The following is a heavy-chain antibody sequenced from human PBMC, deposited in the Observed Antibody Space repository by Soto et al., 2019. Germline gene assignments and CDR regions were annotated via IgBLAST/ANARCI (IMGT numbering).Heavy chain of an antibody. J-gene: IGHJ6*02. D-gene: IGHD2-2*01. V-gene: IGHV4-31*03. CDR3: ARATGYCSSTSCLTPKHYYYGMDV. Sequence: QVQLQESGPGLVKPSQTLSLTCTVSGGSISSGGYYWSWIRQHPGKGLEWIGYIYYSGSTYYNPSLKRRVTISVDTSKNQFSLKLSSVTAADTAVYYCARATGYCSSTSCLTPKHYYYGMDVWGQGTTVTVSS. CDR2: IYYSGST. CDR1: GGSISSGGYY.